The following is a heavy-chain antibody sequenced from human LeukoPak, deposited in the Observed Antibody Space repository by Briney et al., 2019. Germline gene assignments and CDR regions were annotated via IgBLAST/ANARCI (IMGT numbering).Heavy chain of an antibody. D-gene: IGHD2-21*01. CDR2: IRYDGSNK. V-gene: IGHV3-30*02. J-gene: IGHJ4*02. Sequence: GGSLRLSCSASGFTFSSYGMHWVRQAPGKGLEWVAFIRYDGSNKYYADSVKGRFTISRDNSKNTLYLQMNSLRAEDTAVYYCARLFYCGGDCYSADYFDYWGQGTLVTVSS. CDR1: GFTFSSYG. CDR3: ARLFYCGGDCYSADYFDY.